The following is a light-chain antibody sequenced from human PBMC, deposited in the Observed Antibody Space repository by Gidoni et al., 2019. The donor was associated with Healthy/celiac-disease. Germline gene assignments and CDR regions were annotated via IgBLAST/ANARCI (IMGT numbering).Light chain of an antibody. CDR3: QQRSNWPPGRT. V-gene: IGKV3-11*01. CDR1: QSVSSY. CDR2: DAS. Sequence: EIVLTQSPATLSLSPGERATLSCMASQSVSSYLAWYQQKPGQAPRLLIYDASNRATGIPARFSGSGSGTDFTLTISSLEPEDFAVYYCQQRSNWPPGRTFGQGTKVEIK. J-gene: IGKJ1*01.